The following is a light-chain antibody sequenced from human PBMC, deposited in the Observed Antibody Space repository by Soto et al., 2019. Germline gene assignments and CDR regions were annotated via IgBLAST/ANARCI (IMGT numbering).Light chain of an antibody. CDR3: QQYSSHART. CDR1: QSVSSY. J-gene: IGKJ1*01. V-gene: IGKV3-20*01. Sequence: DIEVTQSPSTLSFSPGERVTLSCRASQSVSSYLAWYQQKPGQAPKLLIYGASSRATGFPERFSGSGSGTEFSLTISRLEPEDSAVYYCQQYSSHARTFGQGTKVEIK. CDR2: GAS.